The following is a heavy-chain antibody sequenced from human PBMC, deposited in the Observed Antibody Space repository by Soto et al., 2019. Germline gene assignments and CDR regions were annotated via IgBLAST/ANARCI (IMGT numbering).Heavy chain of an antibody. J-gene: IGHJ5*02. V-gene: IGHV3-21*01. CDR2: ISSNSAYI. CDR3: TRDASRDSSARGWFDP. CDR1: GFTFRSFT. Sequence: GGSLRLSCAASGFTFRSFTMNWVRQAPGKGLEWVSTISSNSAYIYYTDALRGRFTISRDNAKNSLHLQMNSLRAADTAVYYCTRDASRDSSARGWFDPWGPGTLVTVSS. D-gene: IGHD6-13*01.